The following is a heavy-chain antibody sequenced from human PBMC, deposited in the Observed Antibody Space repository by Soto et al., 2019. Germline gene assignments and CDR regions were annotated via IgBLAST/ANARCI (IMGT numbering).Heavy chain of an antibody. D-gene: IGHD4-17*01. CDR1: GFTFSNAW. Sequence: GGSLRLSCAASGFTFSNAWMSWVRQAPGKGLEWVGRIKSKTDGGTTDYAAPVKGRFTISRDDSKNTLYLQMNSLKTEDTAVYYCTTLVTNDYGDLYFDYWGQGTLVTVSS. CDR2: IKSKTDGGTT. CDR3: TTLVTNDYGDLYFDY. J-gene: IGHJ4*02. V-gene: IGHV3-15*01.